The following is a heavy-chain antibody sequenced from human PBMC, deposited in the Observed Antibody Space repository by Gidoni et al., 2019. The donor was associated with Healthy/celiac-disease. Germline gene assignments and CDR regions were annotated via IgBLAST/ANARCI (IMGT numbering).Heavy chain of an antibody. CDR1: GGSISSYY. Sequence: QVQLQESGPGLVTPSETLSLTCTVSGGSISSYYWSWIRQPAGKGLEWIGRIYTSGSTNYNPPLKSRVTMSVDTSKNQFSLKLSSVTAADTAVYYCARGTQGYSTRYFDYWGQGTLVTVSS. CDR2: IYTSGST. J-gene: IGHJ4*02. D-gene: IGHD1-1*01. CDR3: ARGTQGYSTRYFDY. V-gene: IGHV4-4*07.